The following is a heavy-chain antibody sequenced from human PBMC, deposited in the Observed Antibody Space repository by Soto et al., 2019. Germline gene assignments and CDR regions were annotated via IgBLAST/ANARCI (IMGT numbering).Heavy chain of an antibody. Sequence: TSETLSLTCTVSGGSISSYYWSWIRQPPGKGLEWIGYIYYSGSTNYNPSLKSRVTISVDTSKNQFSLKLSSVTAADTAVYYCARHGGLDRETDYFDYWGQGTLVTVSS. D-gene: IGHD3-16*01. V-gene: IGHV4-59*08. CDR1: GGSISSYY. CDR2: IYYSGST. J-gene: IGHJ4*02. CDR3: ARHGGLDRETDYFDY.